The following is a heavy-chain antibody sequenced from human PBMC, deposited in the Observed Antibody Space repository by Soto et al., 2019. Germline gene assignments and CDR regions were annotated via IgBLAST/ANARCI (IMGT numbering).Heavy chain of an antibody. J-gene: IGHJ3*02. CDR2: IITIFGAA. D-gene: IGHD2-15*01. CDR1: GGTFSTYA. CDR3: AAEGGNSGATWALDI. V-gene: IGHV1-69*06. Sequence: QVHLVQSGAEVKKPASSVKVSCQASGGTFSTYAISWVRQAPGQGLEWMGGIITIFGAANYAQKFQGRVTITADKSTSTAYMELSSLRSEDTAVYYCAAEGGNSGATWALDIWGQGTRVTVSS.